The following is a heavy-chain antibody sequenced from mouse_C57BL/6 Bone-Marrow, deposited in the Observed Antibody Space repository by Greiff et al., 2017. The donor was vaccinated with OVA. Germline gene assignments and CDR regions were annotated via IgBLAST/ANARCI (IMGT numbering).Heavy chain of an antibody. CDR2: ISDGGSYT. CDR3: ARGVYFDC. J-gene: IGHJ2*01. CDR1: GFTFSSYA. V-gene: IGHV5-4*03. Sequence: DVMLVESGGGLVKPGGSLKLSCAASGFTFSSYAMSWVRQTPEKRLEWVATISDGGSYTYYPDNVKGRFTISRDNAKNNLYLQISHLKSEDTAMYYCARGVYFDCWGQGTTLTVSS.